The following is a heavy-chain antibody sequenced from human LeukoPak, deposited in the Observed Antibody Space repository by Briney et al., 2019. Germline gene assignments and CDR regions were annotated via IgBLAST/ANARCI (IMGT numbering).Heavy chain of an antibody. CDR3: AKDINYDSSGYFIDY. J-gene: IGHJ4*02. D-gene: IGHD3-22*01. V-gene: IGHV3-33*06. Sequence: GGSLRLSCAASGFTFSSYGMHWVRQAPDKGLEWVAVIWYDGSNKYYADSVKGRFTISRDDSKNTLYLQMNSLRAEDTAVYYCAKDINYDSSGYFIDYWGQGTLVTVSS. CDR2: IWYDGSNK. CDR1: GFTFSSYG.